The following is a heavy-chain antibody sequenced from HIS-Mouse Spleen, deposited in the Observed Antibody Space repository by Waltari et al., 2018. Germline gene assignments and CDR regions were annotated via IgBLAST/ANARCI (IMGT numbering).Heavy chain of an antibody. J-gene: IGHJ6*02. CDR3: ARDRNYYDSSGYYYYYYYYGMDV. Sequence: QVQLQESGPGLVKPSETLSLTCTVSGYSIRSGYYWGWIRQPPGKGLEWIGSIYHSGSTYYNPSLKSRVTISVDTSKNQFSLKLSSVTAADTAVYYCARDRNYYDSSGYYYYYYYYGMDVWGQGTTVTVSS. D-gene: IGHD3-22*01. CDR2: IYHSGST. CDR1: GYSIRSGYY. V-gene: IGHV4-38-2*02.